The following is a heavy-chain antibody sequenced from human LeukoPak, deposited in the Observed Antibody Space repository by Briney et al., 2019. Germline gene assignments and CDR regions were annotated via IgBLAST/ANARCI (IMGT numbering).Heavy chain of an antibody. CDR3: AREKSYSSYHWFDP. D-gene: IGHD6-19*01. J-gene: IGHJ5*02. Sequence: PSETLSLTCTVSGGSISSYYWSWIRQPLGKGLEWIGYIYYSGSTNYDPSPKSRVSISVDTSKNQFSLKLSSVTAADTAVYYCAREKSYSSYHWFDPWGQGTLVTVSS. V-gene: IGHV4-59*01. CDR2: IYYSGST. CDR1: GGSISSYY.